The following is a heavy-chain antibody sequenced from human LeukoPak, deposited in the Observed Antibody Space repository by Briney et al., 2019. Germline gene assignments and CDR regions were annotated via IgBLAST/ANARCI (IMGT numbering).Heavy chain of an antibody. CDR2: ISYDGSNK. D-gene: IGHD3-3*01. V-gene: IGHV3-30-3*01. Sequence: PGGSLRLSCAASGFTFSSYAMHWVRQAPGKGLEWVAVISYDGSNKYYADSVKGRFTISRDNSKNTLYLQMNSLRAEDTAVYYCARVGGTYYDFWSGHLDYWGQGTLVTVSS. CDR3: ARVGGTYYDFWSGHLDY. J-gene: IGHJ4*02. CDR1: GFTFSSYA.